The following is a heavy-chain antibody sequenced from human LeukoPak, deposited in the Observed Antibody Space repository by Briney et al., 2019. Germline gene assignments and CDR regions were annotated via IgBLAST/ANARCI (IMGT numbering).Heavy chain of an antibody. D-gene: IGHD3-22*01. V-gene: IGHV3-30*18. J-gene: IGHJ4*02. CDR2: ISYDGSNK. CDR3: AKAGENYYHSSGPDY. Sequence: GGSLRLSCAASGFTFSSYGMHWVRQAPGKGLEWVAVISYDGSNKYYADSVKGRFTISRDNSKNTLYLQMNSLRAEDTAVYYCAKAGENYYHSSGPDYWGQGTLVTVSS. CDR1: GFTFSSYG.